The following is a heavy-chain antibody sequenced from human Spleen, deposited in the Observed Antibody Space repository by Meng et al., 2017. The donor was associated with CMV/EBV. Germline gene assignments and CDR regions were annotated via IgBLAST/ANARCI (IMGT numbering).Heavy chain of an antibody. CDR2: MNWNGGST. CDR3: ARRFTDYSRDYYYGMDV. V-gene: IGHV3-20*04. CDR1: GFTFDDFG. Sequence: GSLRLSCAASGFTFDDFGMSWVRQAPGKGLEWVSHMNWNGGSTGYADSVKGRFTISRDNAKNSLYLQMNSLRAEDTVLYYCARRFTDYSRDYYYGMDVWGQGTTVTVSS. D-gene: IGHD4-11*01. J-gene: IGHJ6*02.